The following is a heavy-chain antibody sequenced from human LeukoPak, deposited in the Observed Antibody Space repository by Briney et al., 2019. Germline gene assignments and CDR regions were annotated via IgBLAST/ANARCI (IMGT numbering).Heavy chain of an antibody. CDR3: AKDVGWLQIDL. J-gene: IGHJ5*02. CDR2: IGQNGSPE. Sequence: GGSLRLSCVASGFTFGDYYMIWIRQTPGKGLEWVSFIGQNGSPEYYTDSVKGRFTISRDNTKNSLYLQMDSLRAEDTAVYYCAKDVGWLQIDLWGQGTLVIVSS. CDR1: GFTFGDYY. D-gene: IGHD5-24*01. V-gene: IGHV3-11*01.